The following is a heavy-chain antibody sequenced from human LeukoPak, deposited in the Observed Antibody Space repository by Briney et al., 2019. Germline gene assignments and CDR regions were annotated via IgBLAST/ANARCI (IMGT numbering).Heavy chain of an antibody. J-gene: IGHJ4*02. Sequence: GGSLRLPCAASGFTFSSYGMHWVRQAPGKGLEWVAVIWYDGSNKYYADSVKGRFTISRDNSKNTLYLQMNSLRAEDTAVYYCAKDRLWFGELSSFMIDYWGQGTLVTVSS. CDR1: GFTFSSYG. V-gene: IGHV3-33*06. CDR2: IWYDGSNK. CDR3: AKDRLWFGELSSFMIDY. D-gene: IGHD3-10*01.